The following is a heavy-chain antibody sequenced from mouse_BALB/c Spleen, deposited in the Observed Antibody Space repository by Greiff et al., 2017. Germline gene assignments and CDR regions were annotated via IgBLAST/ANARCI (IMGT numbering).Heavy chain of an antibody. Sequence: QVQLQQPGAELVRPGASVKLSCKASGYTFTSYWINWVKQRPGQGLEWIGNIYPSDSYTNYNQKFKDKATLTVDKSSSTAYMQLSSPTSEDSAVYYCTRDRSTMITTMDYWGQGTTLTVSS. CDR3: TRDRSTMITTMDY. V-gene: IGHV1-69*02. CDR2: IYPSDSYT. D-gene: IGHD2-4*01. CDR1: GYTFTSYW. J-gene: IGHJ2*01.